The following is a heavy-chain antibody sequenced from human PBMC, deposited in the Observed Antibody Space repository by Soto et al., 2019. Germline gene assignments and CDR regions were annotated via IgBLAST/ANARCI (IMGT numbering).Heavy chain of an antibody. CDR2: IIPMYGTP. CDR1: GGTFNNNL. V-gene: IGHV1-69*01. D-gene: IGHD4-17*01. Sequence: QVQLVQSGAEVREPGSSVRVSCKASGGTFNNNLIAWVRQAPGQGLEWMGGIIPMYGTPHFAQKFQGRVSFTADESKITVYMDLNSLGRDDTATFYCARCIKLDYLHGLDVWGQGTPVTVSS. CDR3: ARCIKLDYLHGLDV. J-gene: IGHJ6*02.